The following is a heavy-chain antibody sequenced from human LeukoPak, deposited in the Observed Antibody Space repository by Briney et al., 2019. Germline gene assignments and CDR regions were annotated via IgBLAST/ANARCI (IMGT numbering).Heavy chain of an antibody. J-gene: IGHJ4*02. CDR3: ARDHNYAFDI. D-gene: IGHD1-1*01. V-gene: IGHV3-11*06. Sequence: PGGSLRLSCAASGFPFSEYSMNWVRQAPGKGLGWISYVGISSGNPTYALSVKGRFTVYATHARNSLYLQRNSLRVEGTAAYYCARDHNYAFDIWGQGTLVTVSS. CDR2: VGISSGNP. CDR1: GFPFSEYS.